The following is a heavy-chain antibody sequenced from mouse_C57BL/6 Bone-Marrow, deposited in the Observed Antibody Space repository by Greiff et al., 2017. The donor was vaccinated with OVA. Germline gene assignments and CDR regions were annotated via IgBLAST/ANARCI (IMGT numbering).Heavy chain of an antibody. D-gene: IGHD3-3*01. V-gene: IGHV1-69*01. J-gene: IGHJ2*01. CDR1: GYTFTSYW. Sequence: QVQLKQPGAELVMPGASVKLSCKASGYTFTSYWMHWVKQRPGQGLEWIGEIDPSDSYTNYNQKFKGKSTLTVDKSSSTAYMQLSSLTSEDSAVYYCARSRGFDYWGQGTTLTVSS. CDR3: ARSRGFDY. CDR2: IDPSDSYT.